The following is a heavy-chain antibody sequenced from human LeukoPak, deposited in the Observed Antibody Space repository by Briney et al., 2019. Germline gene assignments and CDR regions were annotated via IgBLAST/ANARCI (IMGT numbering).Heavy chain of an antibody. CDR1: GYTFTGYY. V-gene: IGHV1-2*06. CDR3: ARALEIKLGGYLYYFDY. D-gene: IGHD5-12*01. Sequence: ASVKVSCKASGYTFTGYYMHWVRQAPGQGPEWMGRINPNSGGTNYAQKFQGRVTMTRDTSISTAYMELSRLRSDDTAVYYCARALEIKLGGYLYYFDYWGQGTLVTVSS. J-gene: IGHJ4*02. CDR2: INPNSGGT.